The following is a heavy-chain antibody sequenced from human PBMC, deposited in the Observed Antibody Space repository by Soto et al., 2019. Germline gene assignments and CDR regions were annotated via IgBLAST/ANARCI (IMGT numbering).Heavy chain of an antibody. V-gene: IGHV4-4*02. D-gene: IGHD3-3*01. CDR1: GGSISSSNW. CDR2: IYHSGST. J-gene: IGHJ4*02. CDR3: AGGPLEGFLEWSSAFDY. Sequence: SETLSLTCAVSGGSISSSNWWSWVRQPPGKGLEWIGEIYHSGSTNYNPSLKSRVTISVDKSKNQFSLKLSSVTAADTAVYYCAGGPLEGFLEWSSAFDYWGQGTLVTVSS.